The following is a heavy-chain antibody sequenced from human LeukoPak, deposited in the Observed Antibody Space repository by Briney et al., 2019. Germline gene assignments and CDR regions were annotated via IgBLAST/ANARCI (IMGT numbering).Heavy chain of an antibody. CDR2: ISFVGGEK. CDR1: GFTFSAYD. D-gene: IGHD3-10*01. CDR3: AKDPYSYASGRATYDF. J-gene: IGHJ4*02. Sequence: GTSLRLSCAASGFTFSAYDMHWVRQAPGKGLGWVALISFVGGEKGYADSVKGRFSISRDSPKNTLYLQMNSLRPDDTAVYYCAKDPYSYASGRATYDFWGQGALVTVSS. V-gene: IGHV3-30*18.